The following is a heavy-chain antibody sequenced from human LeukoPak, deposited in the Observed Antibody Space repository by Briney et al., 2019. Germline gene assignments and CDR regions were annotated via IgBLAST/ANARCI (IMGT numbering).Heavy chain of an antibody. J-gene: IGHJ4*02. CDR2: ISDRSGKT. Sequence: GGSLRLSCAASGFTFSSYAMNWVRQAPGKGLEWVSTISDRSGKTYYADSVRGRFTISRDNSKNTLFLQMNSLRAEDTAVYYCARRAGAYSHPYDYWGQGTLVTVSS. V-gene: IGHV3-23*01. CDR1: GFTFSSYA. D-gene: IGHD4/OR15-4a*01. CDR3: ARRAGAYSHPYDY.